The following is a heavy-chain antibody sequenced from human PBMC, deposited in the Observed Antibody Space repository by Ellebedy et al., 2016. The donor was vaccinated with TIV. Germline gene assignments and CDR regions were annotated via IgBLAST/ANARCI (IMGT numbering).Heavy chain of an antibody. J-gene: IGHJ6*02. Sequence: PGGSLRLSCEASGFTFRYYRMHWVRQAPGKGLVWVSSVNSDGSETIYADSVKGRFTISRDNAKNTVSVEMKNLGAKDTAVYYCTRDKGQDLDVWGQGTTVTVSS. CDR2: VNSDGSET. V-gene: IGHV3-74*01. CDR1: GFTFRYYR. CDR3: TRDKGQDLDV.